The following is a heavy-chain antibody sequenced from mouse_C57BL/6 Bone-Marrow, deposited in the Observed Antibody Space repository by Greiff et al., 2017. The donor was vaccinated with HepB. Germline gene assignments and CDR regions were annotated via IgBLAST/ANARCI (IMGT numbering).Heavy chain of an antibody. CDR2: ISNGGGST. D-gene: IGHD2-4*01. CDR3: ARHGLYYYDYDEAMDY. Sequence: EVQLVESGGGLVQPGGSLKLSCAASGFTFSDYYMYWVRQTPEKRLEWVAYISNGGGSTYYPDTVKGRFTISRDNAKNTLYLQMSRLKSEDTAMYYCARHGLYYYDYDEAMDYWGQGTSVTVSS. J-gene: IGHJ4*01. CDR1: GFTFSDYY. V-gene: IGHV5-12*01.